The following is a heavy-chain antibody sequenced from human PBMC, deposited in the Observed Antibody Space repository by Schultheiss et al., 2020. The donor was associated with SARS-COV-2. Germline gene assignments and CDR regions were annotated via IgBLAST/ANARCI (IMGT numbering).Heavy chain of an antibody. J-gene: IGHJ4*02. Sequence: ASVKVSCKASGGTFSSYAISWVRQAPGQGLEWMGWMNPNSGNTGYAQKFQGRVTMTRNTSISTAYMELSSLRSEDTAVYYCARGSVGSPAASRATFDYWGQGTLVTVSS. CDR2: MNPNSGNT. CDR3: ARGSVGSPAASRATFDY. CDR1: GGTFSSYA. D-gene: IGHD2-2*01. V-gene: IGHV1-8*02.